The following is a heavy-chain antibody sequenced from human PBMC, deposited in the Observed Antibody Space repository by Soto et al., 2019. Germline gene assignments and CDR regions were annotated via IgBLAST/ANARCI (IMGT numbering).Heavy chain of an antibody. V-gene: IGHV3-7*01. CDR3: ARSATILCIAARSYYYHMDV. D-gene: IGHD6-6*01. CDR1: GFTFSSYW. J-gene: IGHJ6*03. CDR2: IKQDGSEK. Sequence: EVQLVESGGGLVQPGGSLRLSCAASGFTFSSYWMSWVRQAPGKGLEWVANIKQDGSEKYYVDSVKGRFTISRDNGKNSLYLQMNSLRAEDTAVSYCARSATILCIAARSYYYHMDVWGKGTTVTVFS.